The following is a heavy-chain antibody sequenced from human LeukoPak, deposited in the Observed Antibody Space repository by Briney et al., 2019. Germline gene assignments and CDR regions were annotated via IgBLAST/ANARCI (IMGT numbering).Heavy chain of an antibody. CDR2: ISAYNGNT. J-gene: IGHJ3*02. CDR1: GYTFTSYG. V-gene: IGHV1-18*01. CDR3: ARDTGTVTTPAAFDI. Sequence: ASVKVSCKASGYTFTSYGISWVRQAPGQGLEWMGWISAYNGNTNYAQKLQGRVTMTTDTSTSTAYMELRSLRSDDTAVYYCARDTGTVTTPAAFDIWGQGTMVAVPS. D-gene: IGHD4-17*01.